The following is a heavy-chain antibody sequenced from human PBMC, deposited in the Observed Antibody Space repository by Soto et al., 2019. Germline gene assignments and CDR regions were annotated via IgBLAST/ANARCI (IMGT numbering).Heavy chain of an antibody. CDR3: TKRYFGGLDAFDI. J-gene: IGHJ3*02. D-gene: IGHD3-9*01. V-gene: IGHV3-72*01. Sequence: LRLSCAASGFTFSDHYMDWVRQAPGKGLEWVGRIRNRANSYTTEFAASVKGRFTISRDDSRSIAYLHMSSLKIEDTAVYYCTKRYFGGLDAFDIWGQGTMVTVSS. CDR2: IRNRANSYTT. CDR1: GFTFSDHY.